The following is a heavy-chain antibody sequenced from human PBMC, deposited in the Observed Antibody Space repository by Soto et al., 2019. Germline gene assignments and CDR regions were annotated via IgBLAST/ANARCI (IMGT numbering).Heavy chain of an antibody. CDR2: INQDGSEK. CDR3: AKRKEVYYYGMDV. Sequence: EVQLVESGGDLVQPGGSLRLSCAASGFTFGSYWMSWVRQAPGNGLEWVANINQDGSEKYYVDSVKGRFTISRDNAKNSLYLQVNSLSAEDTAVYYCAKRKEVYYYGMDVWGQGTTVTVSS. J-gene: IGHJ6*02. CDR1: GFTFGSYW. V-gene: IGHV3-7*01.